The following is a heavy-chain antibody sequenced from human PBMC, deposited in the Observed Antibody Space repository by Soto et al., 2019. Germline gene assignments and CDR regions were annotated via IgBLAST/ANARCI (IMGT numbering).Heavy chain of an antibody. D-gene: IGHD2-2*01. CDR1: GYSFTSYW. CDR3: VSGFRDIVVVPAAMGGMDV. J-gene: IGHJ6*02. CDR2: IDPSDSYT. Sequence: PGESLKISCKGSGYSFTSYWISWVRQMPGKGLEWMGRIDPSDSYTNYSPSFQGHVTISADKSISTAYLQWSSLKASDTAMYYCVSGFRDIVVVPAAMGGMDVWGQGTTVTVS. V-gene: IGHV5-10-1*01.